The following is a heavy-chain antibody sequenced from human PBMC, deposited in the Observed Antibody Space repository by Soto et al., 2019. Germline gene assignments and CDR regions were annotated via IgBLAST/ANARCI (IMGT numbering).Heavy chain of an antibody. CDR2: IKQDGSEK. CDR3: ARDRYDFWSGYSSTMYVDY. D-gene: IGHD3-3*01. J-gene: IGHJ4*02. CDR1: GFTFSSYW. Sequence: GGSLRLSCAASGFTFSSYWMSWVRQAPGKGLEWVANIKQDGSEKYYVDSVKGRFTISRDNAKNSLYLQMNSLRAEDTAVYYCARDRYDFWSGYSSTMYVDYWGQGTLVTVSS. V-gene: IGHV3-7*01.